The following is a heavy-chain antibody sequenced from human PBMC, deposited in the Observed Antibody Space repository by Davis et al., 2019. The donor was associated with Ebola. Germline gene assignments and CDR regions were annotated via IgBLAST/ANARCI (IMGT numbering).Heavy chain of an antibody. CDR1: GYTFTSYY. CDR3: ARGRNSNQLGGWFDP. J-gene: IGHJ5*02. V-gene: IGHV1-46*01. Sequence: ASVKVSCKASGYTFTSYYMHWVRQAPGQGLEWMGIINPSGGSTSYAQKFQGRVTMTRDTSTSTVYMELSSLRSEDTAVYYCARGRNSNQLGGWFDPWGQGTLVTVSS. D-gene: IGHD2-2*01. CDR2: INPSGGST.